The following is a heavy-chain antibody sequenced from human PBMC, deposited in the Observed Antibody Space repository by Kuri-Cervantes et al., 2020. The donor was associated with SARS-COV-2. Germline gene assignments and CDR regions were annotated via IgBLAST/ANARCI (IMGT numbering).Heavy chain of an antibody. CDR1: GFLFSASA. CDR3: ARAYGDYVFREALDS. V-gene: IGHV3-73*01. Sequence: GESLKISCEVSGFLFSASAIHWVRQASGKGLEWVGRVRGKANSYATAYAASVKGRFTISRDDSKNMAYLQMNSLRVEDTALYYCARAYGDYVFREALDSWGQGTLVTVSS. CDR2: VRGKANSYAT. D-gene: IGHD4-17*01. J-gene: IGHJ4*02.